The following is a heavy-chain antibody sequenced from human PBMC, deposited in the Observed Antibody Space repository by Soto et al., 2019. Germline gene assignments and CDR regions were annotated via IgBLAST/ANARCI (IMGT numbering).Heavy chain of an antibody. CDR1: GASITSTSYH. CDR2: FYYSGST. CDR3: ARSVGDYYYGMDV. J-gene: IGHJ6*02. D-gene: IGHD1-26*01. V-gene: IGHV4-39*01. Sequence: SETMSLTCTVSGASITSTSYHWGWIRQPPGKGLEWIGNFYYSGSTYYNPSLRSRVTISVDASKNQFSVKVSSVTATDTAVYYCARSVGDYYYGMDVWGQGTTVTVSS.